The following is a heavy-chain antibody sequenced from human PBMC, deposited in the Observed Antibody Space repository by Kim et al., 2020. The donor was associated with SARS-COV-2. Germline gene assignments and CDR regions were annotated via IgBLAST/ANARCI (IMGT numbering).Heavy chain of an antibody. V-gene: IGHV3-30*01. CDR2: RNK. CDR3: AREVGAKDY. Sequence: RNKYSADSVKGRFTISRDNSKNTLHLQMNSLRPEDTAVYYCAREVGAKDYWGQGTLVTVSS. J-gene: IGHJ4*02. D-gene: IGHD1-26*01.